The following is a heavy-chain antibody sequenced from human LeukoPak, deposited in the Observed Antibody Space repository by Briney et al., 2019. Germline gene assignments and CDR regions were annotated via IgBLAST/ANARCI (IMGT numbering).Heavy chain of an antibody. CDR1: GFTFSSYA. CDR2: ISSNGGST. J-gene: IGHJ4*02. CDR3: ARDYVWGSYLDY. D-gene: IGHD3-16*02. Sequence: GGSLRLSYAASGFTFSSYAMHWVRQAPGKGLEYVSAISSNGGSTYYANSVKGRFTISRDNSKNTLYLQMGSLRAEDMAVYYCARDYVWGSYLDYWGQGTLVTVSS. V-gene: IGHV3-64*01.